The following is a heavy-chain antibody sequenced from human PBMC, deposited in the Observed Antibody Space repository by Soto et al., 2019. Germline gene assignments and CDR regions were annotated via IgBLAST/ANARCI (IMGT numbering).Heavy chain of an antibody. Sequence: PSETLSLNCTVSGGSISSGGYSWSWIRQPPGKGLEWIGYIYHSGSIYYNPSLKSRVTISVDRSKNQFSLKLSSVTAADTAVYYCARGPPFLPWGQGTLVTV. D-gene: IGHD3-3*02. CDR3: ARGPPFLP. CDR2: IYHSGSI. CDR1: GGSISSGGYS. V-gene: IGHV4-30-2*01. J-gene: IGHJ5*02.